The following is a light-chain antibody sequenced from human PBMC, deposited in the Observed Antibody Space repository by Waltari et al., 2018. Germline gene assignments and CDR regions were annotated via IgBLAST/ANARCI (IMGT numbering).Light chain of an antibody. V-gene: IGKV3-15*01. Sequence: IVMTQCPATLSVSLGKRAPLSCSASQSVSINLAWYQQKPGQAPRLLIYGASARATGISDRFSGFGSGTEFTLTISSLQSEDFAVYYCQQYNDWPLTFGGGTKVEIK. CDR1: QSVSIN. CDR2: GAS. J-gene: IGKJ4*01. CDR3: QQYNDWPLT.